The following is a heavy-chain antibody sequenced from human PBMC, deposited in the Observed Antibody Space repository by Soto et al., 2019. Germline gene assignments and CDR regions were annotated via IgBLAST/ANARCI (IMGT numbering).Heavy chain of an antibody. CDR3: AKTLWFGELLDFFDY. D-gene: IGHD3-10*01. Sequence: EVQLLESGGGLVQPGGSLRLSCAASGFTFSTDAMSWVRQAPGKGLEWVSGISGSGGSTHYAGSVKGRFTISRDNSKNTLYLQMNSLRAEDTAVYYSAKTLWFGELLDFFDYWGQGTLVTVSS. CDR2: ISGSGGST. CDR1: GFTFSTDA. V-gene: IGHV3-23*01. J-gene: IGHJ4*02.